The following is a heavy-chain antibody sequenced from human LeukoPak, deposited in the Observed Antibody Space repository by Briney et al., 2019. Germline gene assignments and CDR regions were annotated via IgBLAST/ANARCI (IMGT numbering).Heavy chain of an antibody. CDR2: IYTSGST. J-gene: IGHJ4*02. Sequence: PSETLSLTCTVSGGSISSYYWSWIRQPAGKGLEWIGRIYTSGSTNYNPSLKSRVTISVDTSKNQFSLKLSSVTAADTAVYYCARGGRELELTTDIDYWGQGTLVTVSS. CDR3: ARGGRELELTTDIDY. CDR1: GGSISSYY. D-gene: IGHD1-7*01. V-gene: IGHV4-4*07.